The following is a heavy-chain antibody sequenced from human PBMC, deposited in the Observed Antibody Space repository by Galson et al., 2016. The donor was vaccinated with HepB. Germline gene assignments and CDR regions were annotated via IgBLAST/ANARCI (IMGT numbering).Heavy chain of an antibody. CDR2: LRNSGET. V-gene: IGHV4-39*01. CDR1: GDSISRSGNR. Sequence: SETLSLTCTVSGDSISRSGNRWVWIRQPPEKGLEWIGSLRNSGETYYTPSLKSRVTRSTDTSRNQISLRLSSVTAADTAIYYCARHQSGTMLSYWGQGTLVTVSS. CDR3: ARHQSGTMLSY. D-gene: IGHD3-10*02. J-gene: IGHJ4*02.